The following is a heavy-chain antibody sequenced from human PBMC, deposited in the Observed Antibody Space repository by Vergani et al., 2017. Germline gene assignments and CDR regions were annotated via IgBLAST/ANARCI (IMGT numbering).Heavy chain of an antibody. V-gene: IGHV4-31*03. CDR2: IYYSGST. CDR1: GGSISSSGYY. J-gene: IGHJ4*02. Sequence: QLQLQESGPGLVKPSETLSLTCTVSGGSISSSGYYWSWIRQHPGKGLEWIGYIYYSGSTYYNPSLKSRVTMSVDTSKNQFSLKLSSVTAADTAVYYCARCPTYGDYEGAFDYWGQGTLVTVSS. D-gene: IGHD4-17*01. CDR3: ARCPTYGDYEGAFDY.